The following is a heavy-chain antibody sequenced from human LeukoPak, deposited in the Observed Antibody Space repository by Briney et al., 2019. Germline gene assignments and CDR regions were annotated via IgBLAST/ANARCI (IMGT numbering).Heavy chain of an antibody. CDR2: FYVGGAT. J-gene: IGHJ4*02. Sequence: GGSLRLSRAVSGFSVTNNYMSWVRQAPGKGLEWVSVFYVGGATYYADSVKGRFTISRDNSENTLYLQMKSLRAEDTAVYYCARGDGYNFFDYWGQGTLVTVSS. V-gene: IGHV3-53*01. D-gene: IGHD5-24*01. CDR3: ARGDGYNFFDY. CDR1: GFSVTNNY.